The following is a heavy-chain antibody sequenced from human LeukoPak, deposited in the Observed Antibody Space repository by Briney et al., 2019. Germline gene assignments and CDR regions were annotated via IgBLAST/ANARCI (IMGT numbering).Heavy chain of an antibody. J-gene: IGHJ3*02. V-gene: IGHV4-38-2*02. CDR1: GYSISSGYY. Sequence: SETLSLTCTVSGYSISSGYYWSWIRQPPGKGLEWIGEINHSGSTNYNPSLKGRVTISVDTSKNQFSLKLSSVTAADTAVYFCARGPYSYDSSGAFDIWGQGTMVTVSS. D-gene: IGHD3-22*01. CDR2: INHSGST. CDR3: ARGPYSYDSSGAFDI.